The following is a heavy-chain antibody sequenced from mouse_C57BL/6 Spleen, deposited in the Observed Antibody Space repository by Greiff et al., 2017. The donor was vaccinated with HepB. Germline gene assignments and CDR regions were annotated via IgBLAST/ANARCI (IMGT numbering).Heavy chain of an antibody. J-gene: IGHJ4*01. CDR3: ARPYYYGSSYDYYAMDY. CDR1: GFTFSSYG. D-gene: IGHD1-1*01. V-gene: IGHV5-6*01. CDR2: ISSGGSYT. Sequence: EVQLVESGGDLVKPGGSLKLSCAASGFTFSSYGMSWVRQTPDKRLEWVATISSGGSYTYYPDSVKGRFTISRDNAKNTLYLQMSSLKSEDTAMYYCARPYYYGSSYDYYAMDYRGQGTSVTVSS.